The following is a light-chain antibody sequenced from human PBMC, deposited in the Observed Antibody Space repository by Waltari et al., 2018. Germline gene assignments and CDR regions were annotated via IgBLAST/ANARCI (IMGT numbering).Light chain of an antibody. Sequence: DIQITQSPASLSASVGARVTITCRTSQTISSYLNWYQQQPGKAPKVLIYSASILQSGVSPRFSGSASGTLFTLTISNLQPDDFATYYCQQSYGNPRTFGQGTRVEIK. V-gene: IGKV1-39*01. CDR3: QQSYGNPRT. J-gene: IGKJ1*01. CDR2: SAS. CDR1: QTISSY.